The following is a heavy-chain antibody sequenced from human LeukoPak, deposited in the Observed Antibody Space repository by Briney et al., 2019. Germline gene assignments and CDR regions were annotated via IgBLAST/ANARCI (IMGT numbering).Heavy chain of an antibody. CDR3: ARSITSTGTGDY. Sequence: SETLSLTCTVSGGSMSSYYWNWIRQPPGKGLEWIGYIYYSGSTNYNPSLKSRVTISVDTSKNQFSLKLSSVTAADTAVYYCARSITSTGTGDYWGQGTLVTVSS. CDR1: GGSMSSYY. D-gene: IGHD4-17*01. CDR2: IYYSGST. J-gene: IGHJ4*02. V-gene: IGHV4-59*01.